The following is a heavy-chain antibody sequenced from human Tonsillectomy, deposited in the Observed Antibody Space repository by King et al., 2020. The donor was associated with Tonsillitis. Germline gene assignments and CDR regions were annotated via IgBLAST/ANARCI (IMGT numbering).Heavy chain of an antibody. CDR2: IFSIGST. D-gene: IGHD3-3*01. CDR3: ARVGFWSGYHYFAY. V-gene: IGHV4-59*01. Sequence: VQLQESGPGLVKPSETLSLTCTVSGGSISSYYWSWIRQPPGKGLEWIGYIFSIGSTNYNPSLKSRATMSLDTSKNQFSLKLSSVTAADTAVYYCARVGFWSGYHYFAYWGQGTLVIVSS. CDR1: GGSISSYY. J-gene: IGHJ4*02.